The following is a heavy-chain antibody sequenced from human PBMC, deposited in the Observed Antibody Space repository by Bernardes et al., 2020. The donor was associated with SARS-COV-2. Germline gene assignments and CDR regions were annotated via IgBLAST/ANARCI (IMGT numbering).Heavy chain of an antibody. J-gene: IGHJ4*02. CDR2: IDWDDDK. D-gene: IGHD2-15*01. CDR1: GFSLSTSGMC. V-gene: IGHV2-70*11. CDR3: ARRGPSGTPWASPDRLQAWSVFDY. Sequence: SGPTLVKPTQTLTLTCTFSGFSLSTSGMCVSWIRQPPGKALEWLARIDWDDDKYYSTSLKTRLTISKDTSKNQVVLTMTNMDPVDTATYYCARRGPSGTPWASPDRLQAWSVFDYWGQGTLVTVSS.